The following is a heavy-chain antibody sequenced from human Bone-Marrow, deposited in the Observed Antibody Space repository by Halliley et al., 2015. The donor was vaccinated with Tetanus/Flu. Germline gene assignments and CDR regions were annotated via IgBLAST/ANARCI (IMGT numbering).Heavy chain of an antibody. V-gene: IGHV4-59*01. J-gene: IGHJ5*02. D-gene: IGHD1-26*01. CDR1: GGSISSYY. CDR2: IYYGGST. CDR3: ARRQSGSSIYNWFDP. Sequence: GLVKPSETLSLTCIVSGGSISSYYWTWIRQPPGKGLEWIGHIYYGGSTEYNPSLKSRVTISVDTSNKQFSLNLNSVTAADTAVYYCARRQSGSSIYNWFDPWGQGTLVTVSS.